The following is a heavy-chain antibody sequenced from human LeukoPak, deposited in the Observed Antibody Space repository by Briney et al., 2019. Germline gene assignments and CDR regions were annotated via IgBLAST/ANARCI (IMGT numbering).Heavy chain of an antibody. CDR2: INPNTGGT. D-gene: IGHD3-10*02. V-gene: IGHV1-2*02. J-gene: IGHJ6*03. CDR3: ARGPSVSVLPFFYYYMDV. Sequence: ASVKVSCKASGYTFTNYGISWLRQAPGQGLEWMGWINPNTGGTNYAQNFQGRVTMTRDTSISTAYMELSRLRSDDTAVYYCARGPSVSVLPFFYYYMDVWGKGTTVTVSS. CDR1: GYTFTNYG.